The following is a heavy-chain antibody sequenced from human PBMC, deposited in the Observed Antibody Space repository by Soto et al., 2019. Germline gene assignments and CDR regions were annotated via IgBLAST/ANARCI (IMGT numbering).Heavy chain of an antibody. V-gene: IGHV1-69*13. J-gene: IGHJ6*02. CDR3: AREGLVLVPTTVNSDYYYYAMDV. CDR2: IIPRSATS. CDR1: GSTFSNHI. D-gene: IGHD2-2*01. Sequence: SVKVSCKASGSTFSNHIITWVRQAPGQGLEWMGGIIPRSATSNYAQKFQGRVTITADESTNTAYMELSSLSSEDTAVYYCAREGLVLVPTTVNSDYYYYAMDVWGQGTTVTVSS.